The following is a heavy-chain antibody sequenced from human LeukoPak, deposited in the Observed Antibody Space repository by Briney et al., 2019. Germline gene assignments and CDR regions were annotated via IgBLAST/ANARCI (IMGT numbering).Heavy chain of an antibody. J-gene: IGHJ4*02. V-gene: IGHV3-30-3*01. CDR2: ISYDGSNK. CDR3: ARDSPDVDTAMAVDY. D-gene: IGHD5-18*01. CDR1: GFTFSSYA. Sequence: GGSLRLSCAASGFTFSSYAMHWVRQAPGKGLEWVAVISYDGSNKYYADSVKGRFTISRDNSKNTLYLQMNSLRAEDTAVYYCARDSPDVDTAMAVDYWGQGTLVTVSS.